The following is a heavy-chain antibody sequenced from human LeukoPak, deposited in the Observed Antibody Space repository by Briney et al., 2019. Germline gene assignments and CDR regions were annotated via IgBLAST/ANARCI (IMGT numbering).Heavy chain of an antibody. V-gene: IGHV4-34*01. CDR3: ARGIRGESSWFDY. J-gene: IGHJ4*02. CDR2: INHSGST. Sequence: SETLSLTCAVYGGSFSGYYWSWIRQPPGNGLEWIGEINHSGSTNYNPSLKSRVTISVDTSKNQFSLKLSSVTAADTAVYYCARGIRGESSWFDYWGQGTLVTVSS. D-gene: IGHD3-16*01. CDR1: GGSFSGYY.